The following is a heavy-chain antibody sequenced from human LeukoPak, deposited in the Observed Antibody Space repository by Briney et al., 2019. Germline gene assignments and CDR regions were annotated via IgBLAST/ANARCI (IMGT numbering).Heavy chain of an antibody. D-gene: IGHD3-10*01. V-gene: IGHV3-23*01. CDR1: GFTFSSYA. CDR2: ISGIGGST. J-gene: IGHJ6*03. Sequence: GGSLRLSCAASGFTFSSYAMSWVRQAPGKGLEWVSAISGIGGSTYYADSVKGRFTISRDNSKNTLYLQMNSLRAEDTAVYYCAKDFGSGSYDYYYMDVWGKGTTVTVSS. CDR3: AKDFGSGSYDYYYMDV.